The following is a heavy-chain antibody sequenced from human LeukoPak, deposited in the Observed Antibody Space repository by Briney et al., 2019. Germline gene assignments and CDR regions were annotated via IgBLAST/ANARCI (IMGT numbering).Heavy chain of an antibody. V-gene: IGHV3-33*01. J-gene: IGHJ6*02. CDR2: IWYDGSNK. D-gene: IGHD3-22*01. Sequence: EGSLRLSCAASGFTFSSYGMHWVRQAPGKGLEWVAVIWYDGSNKYYADSVKGRFTISRDNSKNTLYLQMNSLRAEDTAVYYCARYLGYDSSGYYYAPVGMDVWGQGTTVTVSS. CDR3: ARYLGYDSSGYYYAPVGMDV. CDR1: GFTFSSYG.